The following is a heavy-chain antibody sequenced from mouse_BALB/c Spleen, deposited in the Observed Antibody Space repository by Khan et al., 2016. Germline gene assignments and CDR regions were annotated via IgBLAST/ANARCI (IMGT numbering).Heavy chain of an antibody. Sequence: QVQLKQSGPGLVAPSQSLSITCTVSGFSLTSYGVHWVRQPPGKGLEWLVVIWSDGSTTYNSALKSRLSISKDNSKSQVFLKMNSLQTDDTAMYYCARRDDGGGAMDDWGQGTSVTVSS. V-gene: IGHV2-6*02. J-gene: IGHJ4*01. CDR2: IWSDGST. D-gene: IGHD2-3*01. CDR3: ARRDDGGGAMDD. CDR1: GFSLTSYG.